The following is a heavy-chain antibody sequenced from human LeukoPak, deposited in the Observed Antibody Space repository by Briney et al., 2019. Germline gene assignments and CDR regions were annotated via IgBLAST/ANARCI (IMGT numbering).Heavy chain of an antibody. CDR3: ARDQGLLVVAGRFGY. CDR1: GFTFSSYS. V-gene: IGHV3-21*01. Sequence: KPGGSLRLSCAASGFTFSSYSMNWVRQAPGKGREWVSSISSSNSYIYNADSVKGRFTISRDNAKNSLYLQMNSLRAEDTAVYYCARDQGLLVVAGRFGYWGQGTLVTVSS. CDR2: ISSSNSYI. D-gene: IGHD6-19*01. J-gene: IGHJ4*02.